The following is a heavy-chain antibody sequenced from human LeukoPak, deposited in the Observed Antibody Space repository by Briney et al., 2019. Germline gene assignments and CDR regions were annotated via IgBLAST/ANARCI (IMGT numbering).Heavy chain of an antibody. J-gene: IGHJ4*02. CDR3: AGGRSGYSYGYDSCDY. Sequence: GSSVKVSCKASGGTFSSYAISWVRQAPGQGLEWMGRIIPILGIANYAQKLQGRVTITADKSTSTAYMELSSLRSEDTAVYYCAGGRSGYSYGYDSCDYWGQGTLVTVSS. CDR1: GGTFSSYA. D-gene: IGHD5-18*01. V-gene: IGHV1-69*04. CDR2: IIPILGIA.